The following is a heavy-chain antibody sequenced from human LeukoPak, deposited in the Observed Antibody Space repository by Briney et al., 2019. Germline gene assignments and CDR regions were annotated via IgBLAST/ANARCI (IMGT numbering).Heavy chain of an antibody. V-gene: IGHV3-11*01. J-gene: IGHJ4*02. CDR3: ARDKRLVGATLDHFDY. CDR2: ISSSGSTI. CDR1: GFTFSDYY. D-gene: IGHD1-26*01. Sequence: GGSLRLSCAASGFTFSDYYMSWIRQAPGKGLEWVSYISSSGSTIYYADSVKGRFTISRDNAKNSLYLQMNSPRAEDTAVYYCARDKRLVGATLDHFDYWGQGTLVTVSS.